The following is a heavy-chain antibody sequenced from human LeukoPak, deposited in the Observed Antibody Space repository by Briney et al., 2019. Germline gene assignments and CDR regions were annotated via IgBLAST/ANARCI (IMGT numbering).Heavy chain of an antibody. CDR2: ISGGGGST. V-gene: IGHV3-23*01. Sequence: PGGSLRLSCAASGFTFSSYAMSWVRQAPGEGLEWVSAISGGGGSTYYADSVKGRFTISRDNSKNTMFLQMNGLRAEDTAVYQCAKDQVYMGSGSYLDYWGQGTLVTVSS. CDR1: GFTFSSYA. J-gene: IGHJ4*02. CDR3: AKDQVYMGSGSYLDY. D-gene: IGHD1-26*01.